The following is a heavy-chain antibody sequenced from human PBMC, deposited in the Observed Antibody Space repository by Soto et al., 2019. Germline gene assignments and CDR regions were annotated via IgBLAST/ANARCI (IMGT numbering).Heavy chain of an antibody. CDR3: ARVRLQLWLDAFDI. D-gene: IGHD5-18*01. Sequence: ASVKVSCKTSGFTFNTYYIHWFRQAPGQGLEWMGWINTYSGGTNYAQKFQGRVTMTRDTSISTAYMEVSRLTSDDTAVYYCARVRLQLWLDAFDICGQGTTVTLSS. V-gene: IGHV1-2*02. CDR2: INTYSGGT. CDR1: GFTFNTYY. J-gene: IGHJ3*02.